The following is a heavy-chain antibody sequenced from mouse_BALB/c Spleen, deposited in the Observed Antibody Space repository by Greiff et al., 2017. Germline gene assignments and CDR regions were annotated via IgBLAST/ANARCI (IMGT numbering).Heavy chain of an antibody. CDR3: ARGGNYPHYYAMDY. CDR2: IDPYNGGT. V-gene: IGHV1S135*01. Sequence: QRVESGPELVKPGASVKVSCKASGYSFTDYNMYWVKQSHGKSLEWIGYIDPYNGGTSYNQKFKGKATLTVDKSSSTAFMHLNSLTSEDSAVYYCARGGNYPHYYAMDYWGQGTSVTVSS. CDR1: GYSFTDYN. J-gene: IGHJ4*01. D-gene: IGHD2-1*01.